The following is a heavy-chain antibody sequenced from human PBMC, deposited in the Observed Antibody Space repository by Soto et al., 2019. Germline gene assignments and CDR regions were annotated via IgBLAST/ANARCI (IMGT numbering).Heavy chain of an antibody. D-gene: IGHD2-21*01. CDR1: NYDFRDYG. Sequence: QVQLVQSGPEMKEPGASVKVSCKASNYDFRDYGFSWVRQAPGQGLEWMGWISPYKGDTNYAQKFQGRVTLTTASATITAYMELRSLRSDDTAMYYCARDLPPFDPTSSVVVARFDYWGQGTLVTVSS. CDR3: ARDLPPFDPTSSVVVARFDY. J-gene: IGHJ4*02. CDR2: ISPYKGDT. V-gene: IGHV1-18*01.